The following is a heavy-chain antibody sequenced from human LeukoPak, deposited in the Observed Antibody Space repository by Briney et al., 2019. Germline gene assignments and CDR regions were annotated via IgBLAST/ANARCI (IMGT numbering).Heavy chain of an antibody. V-gene: IGHV3-21*01. Sequence: GGSLRLSCAASGFTFSSYSMNWVRQAPGKGLEWVSSISSSSSYIYYADSVKGRFTISRDNAKNSLYLQMNSLRAEDTAVYYCARDGEYYYDSSGYYDWWGQGTLVTVSS. CDR3: ARDGEYYYDSSGYYDW. D-gene: IGHD3-22*01. J-gene: IGHJ4*02. CDR2: ISSSSSYI. CDR1: GFTFSSYS.